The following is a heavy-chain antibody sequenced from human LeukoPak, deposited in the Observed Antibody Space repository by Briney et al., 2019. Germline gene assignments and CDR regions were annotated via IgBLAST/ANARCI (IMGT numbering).Heavy chain of an antibody. D-gene: IGHD7-27*01. CDR1: GGTFSSYA. J-gene: IGHJ4*02. V-gene: IGHV1-69*05. CDR2: IIPIFGTA. Sequence: SVKVSCKASGGTFSSYAISWVRLAPGQGPEWMGGIIPIFGTANYAQKFQGRVTITTDESTSTAYMELSSLRSEDTAVYYCARALTGDPFILHFDYWGQGTLVTVSS. CDR3: ARALTGDPFILHFDY.